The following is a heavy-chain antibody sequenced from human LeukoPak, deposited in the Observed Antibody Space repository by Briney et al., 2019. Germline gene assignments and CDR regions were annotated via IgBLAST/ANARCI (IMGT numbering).Heavy chain of an antibody. J-gene: IGHJ4*02. CDR1: GFTFSDYY. V-gene: IGHV3-11*06. Sequence: GGPLRLSCAASGFTFSDYYMSWIRQAPGKGLEWVSYISSSNSYTNYADSVKGRFTISRDNARNSLYLQVNSLRAEDTAVYYCARGLPYSSSPLEYWGQGTLVTVSS. CDR3: ARGLPYSSSPLEY. CDR2: ISSSNSYT. D-gene: IGHD6-13*01.